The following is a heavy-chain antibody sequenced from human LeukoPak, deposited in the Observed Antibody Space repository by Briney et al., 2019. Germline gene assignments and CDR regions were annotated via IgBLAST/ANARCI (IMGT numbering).Heavy chain of an antibody. Sequence: GGSLRLSCAASGFTFRSYSMNWVRQAPGKGPEWVSSISTSSNYIHYADSVKGRFPISRDNAQNSLYLQMNSLRAEDTAVYYCARGNSWNAQWGQGTPVTVSS. CDR2: ISTSSNYI. D-gene: IGHD1-1*01. CDR3: ARGNSWNAQ. J-gene: IGHJ4*02. CDR1: GFTFRSYS. V-gene: IGHV3-21*01.